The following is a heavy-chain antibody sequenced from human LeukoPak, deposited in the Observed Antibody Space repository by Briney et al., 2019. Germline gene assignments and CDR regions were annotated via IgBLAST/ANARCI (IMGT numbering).Heavy chain of an antibody. D-gene: IGHD3-22*01. V-gene: IGHV3-48*04. J-gene: IGHJ4*02. CDR2: ISSSSSTI. CDR3: ARVWSSGYTKDY. CDR1: GFTFSSYS. Sequence: GGSLRLSCAASGFTFSSYSIGWVRQAPGKGLEWLSYISSSSSTIYYADSVKGRFTISRDNAKNSVYLQMSSLRAEDTAVYYCARVWSSGYTKDYWGQGTLVTDSS.